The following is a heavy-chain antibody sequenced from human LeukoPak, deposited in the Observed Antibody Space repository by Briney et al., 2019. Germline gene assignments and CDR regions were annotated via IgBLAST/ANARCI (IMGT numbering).Heavy chain of an antibody. CDR2: ILGNGRST. J-gene: IGHJ6*03. CDR3: GKPQRASRGFYMYV. CDR1: GFIFSNYA. Sequence: PGGSLTLSCLASGFIFSNYAMNWVRQAPGNGLEWVGAILGNGRSTYYTDSVKGRFTISRDNSKNTLYRQMPTRRVEDMPVYYCGKPQRASRGFYMYVCGKGTTVTVSS. V-gene: IGHV3-23*01.